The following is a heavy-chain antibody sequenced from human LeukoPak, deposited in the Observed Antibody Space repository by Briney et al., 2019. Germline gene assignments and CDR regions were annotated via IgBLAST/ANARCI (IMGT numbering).Heavy chain of an antibody. CDR2: ISSSGSTI. D-gene: IGHD3-22*01. V-gene: IGHV3-11*01. J-gene: IGHJ3*02. CDR1: GFTFSDYY. Sequence: PGGSLRLSCAASGFTFSDYYMSWIRQAPGKGLEWVSYISSSGSTIYYADSVKGRFTISRDNAKNSLYLQMNSLRAEDTAVYYCASDLLIARAAFDIWGQGTMVTVSS. CDR3: ASDLLIARAAFDI.